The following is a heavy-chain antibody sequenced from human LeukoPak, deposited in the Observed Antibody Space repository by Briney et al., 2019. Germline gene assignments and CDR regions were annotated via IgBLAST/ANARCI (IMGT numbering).Heavy chain of an antibody. CDR2: IYYSGST. J-gene: IGHJ4*02. D-gene: IGHD3-10*01. CDR1: GGSISSNSYY. V-gene: IGHV4-39*01. Sequence: SETLSLTCAVSGGSISSNSYYWGWIRQPPGKGLEWIGSIYYSGSTYYNPSLKSRVTISVDTSKNQFSLKLSSVTAADTAVYYCARTRYYYNSRSYGAPYYFDYWGQGTLVTISS. CDR3: ARTRYYYNSRSYGAPYYFDY.